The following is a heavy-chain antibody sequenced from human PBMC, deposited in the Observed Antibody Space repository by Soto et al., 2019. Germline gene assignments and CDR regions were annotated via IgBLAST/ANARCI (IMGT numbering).Heavy chain of an antibody. V-gene: IGHV1-2*02. CDR1: GYTFIAYY. CDR3: ARRYSGYDWVGWFDP. J-gene: IGHJ5*02. D-gene: IGHD5-12*01. Sequence: ASVKVSCKTSGYTFIAYYIHWVRQAPGQGLEWMGWINPNSGGTNYAQKFQGRVIMTRDTSISTAYMELSRLTSDDTAVYYCARRYSGYDWVGWFDPWGQGTLVTVS. CDR2: INPNSGGT.